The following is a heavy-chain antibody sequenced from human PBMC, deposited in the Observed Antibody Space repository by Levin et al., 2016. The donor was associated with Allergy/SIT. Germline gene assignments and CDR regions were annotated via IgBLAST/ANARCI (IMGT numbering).Heavy chain of an antibody. D-gene: IGHD3-3*01. CDR2: INSDGSST. V-gene: IGHV3-74*01. CDR3: ARWGELGMVLRFLEWLPYGMDV. Sequence: WIRQPPGKGLVWVSRINSDGSSTSYADSVKGRFTISRDNAKNTLYLQMNSLRAEDTAVYYCARWGELGMVLRFLEWLPYGMDVWGQGTTVTVSS. J-gene: IGHJ6*02.